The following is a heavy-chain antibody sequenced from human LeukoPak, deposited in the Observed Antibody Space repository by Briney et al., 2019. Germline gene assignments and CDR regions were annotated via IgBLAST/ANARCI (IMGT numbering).Heavy chain of an antibody. J-gene: IGHJ4*02. Sequence: GGSLRLSCAASGFTFSSYAMHWVRQAPGKGPEWVAVISYDGSNKYYADSVKGRFTISRDNSKNTLYLQMNSLRAEDTAVYYCASVGSVYWGQGTLVTVSS. CDR2: ISYDGSNK. V-gene: IGHV3-30-3*01. CDR3: ASVGSVY. CDR1: GFTFSSYA. D-gene: IGHD2-15*01.